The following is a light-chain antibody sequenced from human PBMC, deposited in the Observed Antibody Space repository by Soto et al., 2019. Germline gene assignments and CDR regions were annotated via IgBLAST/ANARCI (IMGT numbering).Light chain of an antibody. Sequence: QSVLTQPPSVSAAPGQKVTISCSGNSSNVGSHGVSWFQQLPGKAPKLLIYEDSQRPSGIPERFSGSKSGTSATLGITGLQTGDEADYYCGTLDSSLRALFGTGTKLTVL. V-gene: IGLV1-51*02. J-gene: IGLJ1*01. CDR1: SSNVGSHG. CDR2: EDS. CDR3: GTLDSSLRAL.